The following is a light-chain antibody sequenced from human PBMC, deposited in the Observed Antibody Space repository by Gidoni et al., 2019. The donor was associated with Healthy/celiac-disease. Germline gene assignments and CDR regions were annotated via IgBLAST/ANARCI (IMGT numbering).Light chain of an antibody. J-gene: IGKJ1*01. CDR3: QQYDNLPTWT. CDR1: QDISNY. CDR2: YAS. V-gene: IGKV1-33*01. Sequence: DIQMTQSPSSLSASVGDRVTITCQASQDISNYLNWYQQKPGKAPKLLIYYASNLETGVPSRFSGSGSGTDFTFTIISLQPEEIATYDCQQYDNLPTWTFGQGTKVEIK.